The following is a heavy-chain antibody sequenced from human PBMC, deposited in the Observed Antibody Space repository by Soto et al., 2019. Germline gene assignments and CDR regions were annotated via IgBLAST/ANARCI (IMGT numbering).Heavy chain of an antibody. J-gene: IGHJ3*02. Sequence: EVQLVESGGGLVQPGGSLRLSCAASGFTFGRHWMNWIRQTPGEGLVSISRVNPEATITDYADSVRGRFTISRDNAKSTLYLEMHGLTAEDTGGYYCARPNGDAYSALDIWGKGTKVTVSS. V-gene: IGHV3-74*01. D-gene: IGHD2-21*01. CDR3: ARPNGDAYSALDI. CDR1: GFTFGRHW. CDR2: VNPEATIT.